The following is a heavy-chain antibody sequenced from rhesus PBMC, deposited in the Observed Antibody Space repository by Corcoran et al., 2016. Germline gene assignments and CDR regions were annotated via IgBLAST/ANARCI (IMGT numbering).Heavy chain of an antibody. D-gene: IGHD3-16*01. CDR3: ARHKGPNYYSGSYSPHGGDAFDF. CDR2: IRSGGST. Sequence: QVQLQQWGEGLVKPSETLSLTCAVYGGSISSNYWSWIRQPPGKGLEWVGRIRSGGSTNYNPSLKSRVTISIDTSKNQFSLKLSSVTAADTAVYYCARHKGPNYYSGSYSPHGGDAFDFWGQGLRVTVSS. V-gene: IGHV4-160*01. J-gene: IGHJ3*01. CDR1: GGSISSNY.